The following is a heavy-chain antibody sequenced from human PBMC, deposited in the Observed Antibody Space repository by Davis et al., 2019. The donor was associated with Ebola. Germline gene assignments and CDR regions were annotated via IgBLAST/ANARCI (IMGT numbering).Heavy chain of an antibody. CDR2: IYPTGFT. D-gene: IGHD1-26*01. CDR1: GGSISSSNW. CDR3: ARSLSGSYWGADY. Sequence: SETLSLTCAVSGGSISSSNWWSWVRQSPGKGLEWIGDIYPTGFTRHNSSPSFKSRVTISIDTSKDQFSLTLNSVTAADTAIYYCARSLSGSYWGADYWGQGTPVTVSS. V-gene: IGHV4-4*02. J-gene: IGHJ4*02.